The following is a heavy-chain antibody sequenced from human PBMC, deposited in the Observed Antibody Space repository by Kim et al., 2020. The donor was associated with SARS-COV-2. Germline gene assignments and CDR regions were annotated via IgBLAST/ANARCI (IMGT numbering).Heavy chain of an antibody. V-gene: IGHV3-23*01. CDR2: ITGTGGTA. J-gene: IGHJ4*02. CDR1: GFIFSSYA. CDR3: AKDPSFRSQYDTRDYRTYYFDS. D-gene: IGHD3-22*01. Sequence: GGSLRLSCGASGFIFSSYAMSWVRQAPGKGLECVSTITGTGGTAFYADSVKGRFIISRDNSKNILYLQLNSLRADDTAMYFCAKDPSFRSQYDTRDYRTYYFDSWGQGTLVTVSS.